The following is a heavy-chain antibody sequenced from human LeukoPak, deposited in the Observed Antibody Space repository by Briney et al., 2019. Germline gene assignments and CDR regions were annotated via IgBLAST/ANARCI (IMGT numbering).Heavy chain of an antibody. CDR2: ISSSSGYI. D-gene: IGHD2-2*01. J-gene: IGHJ3*02. V-gene: IGHV3-21*01. CDR1: GFTFSTYS. CDR3: AGGSLLWGAFDI. Sequence: GGSLRLSCAASGFTFSTYSMNWFRQAPGKGLEWVSSISSSSGYIYYADSVKGRFTISRDNAKNSLYLQLNSLRAEDTAVYYCAGGSLLWGAFDIWGQGTMVTVSS.